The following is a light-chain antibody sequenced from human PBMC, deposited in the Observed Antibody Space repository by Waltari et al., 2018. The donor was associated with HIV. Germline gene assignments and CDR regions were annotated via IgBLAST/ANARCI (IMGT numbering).Light chain of an antibody. Sequence: QSVLTQPPSVSAAPGQKVTISCSGSSSNIGNNYVSWSQQPPGTAPKLLIYEKNKPPSWIPDRFSGSKSGTSATLGITGLQTGDEADYYCGTWDSSLSAGVFGGGTKLTVL. V-gene: IGLV1-51*02. CDR1: SSNIGNNY. CDR2: EKN. CDR3: GTWDSSLSAGV. J-gene: IGLJ3*02.